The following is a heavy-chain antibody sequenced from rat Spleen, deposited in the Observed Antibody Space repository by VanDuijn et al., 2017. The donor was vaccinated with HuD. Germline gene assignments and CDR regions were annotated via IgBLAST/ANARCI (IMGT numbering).Heavy chain of an antibody. V-gene: IGHV5-25*01. CDR1: GFIFSNYY. CDR2: ITTGGAIT. J-gene: IGHJ2*01. Sequence: EVQLVESGGGLVQPGRSMSLSCATSGFIFSNYYMVWVRQAPTKGLEWVASITTGGAITSYRDSVKGRFTISRDNAKSTLYLQMNSLRSEDTATYYCASQRTMIDWGQGVMVTVSS. CDR3: ASQRTMID. D-gene: IGHD1-12*01.